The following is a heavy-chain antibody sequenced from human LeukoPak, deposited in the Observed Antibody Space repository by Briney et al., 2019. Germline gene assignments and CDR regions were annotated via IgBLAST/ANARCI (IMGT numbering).Heavy chain of an antibody. J-gene: IGHJ6*03. V-gene: IGHV1-18*04. CDR1: GYTFTSYY. Sequence: ASVKVSCKASGYTFTSYYMHWVRQALGQGLEWMGWISGYNGNTNYAQKLQGRVTMTTDTSTSTAYMELRSLRSDDTAVYYCARDYVHYYYMDVWGKGTTVTVSS. CDR2: ISGYNGNT. CDR3: ARDYVHYYYMDV. D-gene: IGHD3-16*01.